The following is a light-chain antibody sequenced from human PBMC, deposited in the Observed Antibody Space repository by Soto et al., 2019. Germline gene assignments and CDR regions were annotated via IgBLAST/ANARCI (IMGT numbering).Light chain of an antibody. V-gene: IGKV3-11*01. Sequence: ENVLTQSPATLSLSPGERATLSCRASQSVSNYVAWYQQKGGQAPRLLIYDASSRAPGIPARFSGSGSGTDFTLTISSLEPEDFAVYYCQQRSVWPTFGGGTKVDIK. CDR2: DAS. J-gene: IGKJ4*01. CDR3: QQRSVWPT. CDR1: QSVSNY.